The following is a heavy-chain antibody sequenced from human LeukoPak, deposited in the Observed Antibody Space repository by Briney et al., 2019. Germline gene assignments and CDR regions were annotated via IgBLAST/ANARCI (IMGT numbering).Heavy chain of an antibody. D-gene: IGHD3-10*01. CDR2: THRSGDT. J-gene: IGHJ4*02. V-gene: IGHV4/OR15-8*02. Sequence: PSETLSLTCAVYGVSISSDNWWTWVRQPPGKGLEWIGETHRSGDTKYNPSLNGRVTISMDNSKNQLSPNLISVTAADTAIYFCATRHHSRTYMVPLDSWGQGTLVTVSS. CDR3: ATRHHSRTYMVPLDS. CDR1: GVSISSDNW.